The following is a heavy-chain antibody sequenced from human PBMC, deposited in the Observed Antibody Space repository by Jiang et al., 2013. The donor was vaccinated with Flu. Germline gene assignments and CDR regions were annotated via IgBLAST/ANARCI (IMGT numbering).Heavy chain of an antibody. CDR1: GFTFSNYA. V-gene: IGHV3-23*04. CDR2: ISSVDGNT. Sequence: VQLVESGGNLVQPGGSLRLSCAASGFTFSNYAMSWVRQAPGKGLEWVAGISSVDGNTYYRDSVKGRFTISRDNFRSTLYLQMNGLRAEDTAVYYCAKDREDLGFTYNFWRSGDSWGQGTLVTVSS. D-gene: IGHD5-18*01. J-gene: IGHJ1*01. CDR3: AKDREDLGFTYNFWRSGDS.